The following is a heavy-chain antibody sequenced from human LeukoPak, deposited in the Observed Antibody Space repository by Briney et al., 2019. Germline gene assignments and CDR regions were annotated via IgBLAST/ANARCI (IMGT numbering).Heavy chain of an antibody. J-gene: IGHJ4*02. CDR2: ISAYNGNT. CDR3: ARDSPDPWLLLPYYLDY. D-gene: IGHD3-22*01. Sequence: WASVKVSCKASGYTFTSYGISWVRQAPGQGLEWMGWISAYNGNTNYAQKLQGRVTMTTDTSTSTAYMELRSLRSDDTAVYYCARDSPDPWLLLPYYLDYWGQGTLVTVSS. V-gene: IGHV1-18*01. CDR1: GYTFTSYG.